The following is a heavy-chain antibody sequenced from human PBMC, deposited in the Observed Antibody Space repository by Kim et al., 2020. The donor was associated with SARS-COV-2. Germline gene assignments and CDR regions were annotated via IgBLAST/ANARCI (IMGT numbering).Heavy chain of an antibody. Sequence: ADSVKGRLTNSRDNAKNSLYLQMNSLRAEDTALYYCAKDITRLSIAARPDYWGQGTLVTVSS. CDR3: AKDITRLSIAARPDY. D-gene: IGHD6-6*01. J-gene: IGHJ4*02. V-gene: IGHV3-9*01.